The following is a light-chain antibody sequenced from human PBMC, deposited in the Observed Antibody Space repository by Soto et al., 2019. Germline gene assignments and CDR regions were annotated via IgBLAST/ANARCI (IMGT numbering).Light chain of an antibody. V-gene: IGLV2-23*01. CDR1: SSDVVSYNL. J-gene: IGLJ1*01. Sequence: QSVPTQPASVSGSPGQSITISCTGTSSDVVSYNLVSWYQQEPGKAPKLMIYEASKRPSGISNRFSGSKSGNAASLTISGLQAEDEADYYCFSYAGNSLNYVFGTGTKVTVL. CDR3: FSYAGNSLNYV. CDR2: EAS.